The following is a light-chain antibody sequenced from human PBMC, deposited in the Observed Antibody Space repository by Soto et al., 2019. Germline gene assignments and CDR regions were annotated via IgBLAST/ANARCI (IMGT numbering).Light chain of an antibody. Sequence: DIVLTQSPDTLSLSPGERATLSCRASQSVNSYLAWYQQKPGQPPRLLIYDASKRVTGIPARFSGSGSGTDFTLTISSLEPEDFAVYYCHQRSDWLSFGGGTKVDIK. CDR3: HQRSDWLS. V-gene: IGKV3-11*01. J-gene: IGKJ4*01. CDR2: DAS. CDR1: QSVNSY.